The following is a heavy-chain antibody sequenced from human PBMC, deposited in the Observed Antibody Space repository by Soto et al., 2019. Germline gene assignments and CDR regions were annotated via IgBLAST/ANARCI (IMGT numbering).Heavy chain of an antibody. CDR2: IGTAGDT. Sequence: EVQLVESGGGLVQPGGSLRLSCAASGFTFSSYDMHWVRQATGKGLEWVSAIGTAGDTYYPGSVKGRFTISRENAKNSLYLQMNSLRAGDTAVYYCARGCTVTTRAFDIWGQGTMVTV. CDR3: ARGCTVTTRAFDI. V-gene: IGHV3-13*01. J-gene: IGHJ3*02. CDR1: GFTFSSYD. D-gene: IGHD4-17*01.